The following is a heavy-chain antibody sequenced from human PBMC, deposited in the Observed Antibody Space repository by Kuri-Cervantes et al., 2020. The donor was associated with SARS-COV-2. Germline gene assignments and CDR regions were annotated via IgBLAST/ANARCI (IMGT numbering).Heavy chain of an antibody. D-gene: IGHD6-13*01. Sequence: GSLRLSCAVYGGSFSGYYWSWIRQPPGKGLEWIGEINHSGSTNYNPSLKSRVTISVDTSKNQFSLKLSSVTAADTAVYYCARLSAAGYFDYWGQGTLVTVSS. J-gene: IGHJ4*02. CDR3: ARLSAAGYFDY. CDR2: INHSGST. CDR1: GGSFSGYY. V-gene: IGHV4-34*01.